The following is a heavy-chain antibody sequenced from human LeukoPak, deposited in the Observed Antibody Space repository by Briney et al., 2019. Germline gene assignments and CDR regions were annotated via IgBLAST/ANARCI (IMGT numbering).Heavy chain of an antibody. D-gene: IGHD3-22*01. CDR1: GGSISSYY. Sequence: SETLSLTCTVSGGSISSYYWSWIRQPPGKGLEWIGYIYYSGSTNYNPSLKSRVTISVDTSKNQFSLKLSFVTAADTAVYYCARAVTYYYDSSGYYSFDYWGQGTLVTVSS. CDR2: IYYSGST. V-gene: IGHV4-59*08. CDR3: ARAVTYYYDSSGYYSFDY. J-gene: IGHJ4*02.